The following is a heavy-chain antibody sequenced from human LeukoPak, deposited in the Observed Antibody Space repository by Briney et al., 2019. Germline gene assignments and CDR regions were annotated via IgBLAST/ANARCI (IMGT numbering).Heavy chain of an antibody. CDR1: GFTLRSHS. J-gene: IGHJ4*02. CDR3: ARSSVLYSPDY. D-gene: IGHD2-8*01. Sequence: GGSLRLSCVASGFTLRSHSMNWVRQAPGKGLEWVSCIGSSSSYSYYADSVKGRFTISRDNAKNSLYLQMNSLRAEDTAVYYCARSSVLYSPDYWGQGTLVTVSS. CDR2: IGSSSSYS. V-gene: IGHV3-21*01.